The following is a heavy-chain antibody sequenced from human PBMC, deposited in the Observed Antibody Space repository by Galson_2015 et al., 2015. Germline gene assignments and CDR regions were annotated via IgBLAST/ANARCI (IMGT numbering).Heavy chain of an antibody. Sequence: SLRRSCAASGFTFSSYWMTWVRQAPGKGLEWVANINQDGSEKYYVDSVRGRFTISRDNAEISLFLQMNSLKAEDTAVYYCARERGGYCSFYAFDIWGQGTMVTVSS. J-gene: IGHJ3*02. CDR2: INQDGSEK. V-gene: IGHV3-7*05. CDR1: GFTFSSYW. CDR3: ARERGGYCSFYAFDI. D-gene: IGHD2-15*01.